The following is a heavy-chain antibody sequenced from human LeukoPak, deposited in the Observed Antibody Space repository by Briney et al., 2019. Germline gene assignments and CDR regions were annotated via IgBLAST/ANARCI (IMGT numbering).Heavy chain of an antibody. CDR2: IKQDGSEK. CDR3: AREDIAAAGDFDY. CDR1: GFTFSSYW. V-gene: IGHV3-7*03. D-gene: IGHD6-13*01. J-gene: IGHJ4*02. Sequence: PGGSLRLSCAASGFTFSSYWMSWVRQAPGKGLEWVANIKQDGSEKYYVDSVKGRFTISRDNAKNSLYLQMNSLRAEDTAVYYCAREDIAAAGDFDYRGQGTLVTVSS.